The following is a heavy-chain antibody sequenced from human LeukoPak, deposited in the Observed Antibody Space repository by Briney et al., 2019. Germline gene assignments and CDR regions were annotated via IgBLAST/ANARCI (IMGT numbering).Heavy chain of an antibody. D-gene: IGHD3-22*01. V-gene: IGHV1-2*02. J-gene: IGHJ4*02. CDR1: GYTFTGYY. CDR2: INPNSGGT. Sequence: GASVKVSCKASGYTFTGYYMHWVRQAPGQGLEWMGWINPNSGGTNYAQKFQGRVTMTRDTSISTAYMELSRLRSDDTAVYYCARGPMEVRLYYYDSSGYYGYWGQGTLVTVSS. CDR3: ARGPMEVRLYYYDSSGYYGY.